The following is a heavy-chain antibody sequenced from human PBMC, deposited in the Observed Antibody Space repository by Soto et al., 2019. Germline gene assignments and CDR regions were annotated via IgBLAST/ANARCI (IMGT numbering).Heavy chain of an antibody. J-gene: IGHJ6*02. CDR3: AKGRQKEIVVVVAASGGMDV. Sequence: EVQLLESGGGLVQPGGSLRLSCAASGFTFSSFAMTWVRQAPGKGLQWLSSISGSGGNTYYADSVKGRFTISRDNSKNRLNLQMNTLRAEDTAEYYCAKGRQKEIVVVVAASGGMDVWGQGTTVTVSS. CDR2: ISGSGGNT. CDR1: GFTFSSFA. V-gene: IGHV3-23*01. D-gene: IGHD2-15*01.